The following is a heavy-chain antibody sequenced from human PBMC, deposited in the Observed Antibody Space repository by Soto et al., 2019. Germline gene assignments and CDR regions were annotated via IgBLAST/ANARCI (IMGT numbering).Heavy chain of an antibody. J-gene: IGHJ6*03. Sequence: GESLKISCAASGFTFSTYAISWVRQAPGKGLEWVSGISGSGGSTYYADSVKGRFTFSRDNSKNTLYLQMNSLRAEDTAVYYCAKARISCSTTTCPGSYYYYMDVWGKGTTVTVSS. D-gene: IGHD2-2*01. CDR3: AKARISCSTTTCPGSYYYYMDV. CDR2: ISGSGGST. V-gene: IGHV3-23*01. CDR1: GFTFSTYA.